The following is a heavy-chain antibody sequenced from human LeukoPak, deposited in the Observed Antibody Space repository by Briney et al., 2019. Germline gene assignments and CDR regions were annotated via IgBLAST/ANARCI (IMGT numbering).Heavy chain of an antibody. CDR2: ISSSSSYI. V-gene: IGHV3-21*01. CDR3: ARQTMVRATQAEWFDP. Sequence: GGSLRLSCAASGFTFSSYSMNWVRQAPGKGLECVSSISSSSSYIYYADSVKGQFTISRDNAKNSLYLQMNSLRAEDTAVYYCARQTMVRATQAEWFDPWGQGTLVTVSS. J-gene: IGHJ5*02. CDR1: GFTFSSYS. D-gene: IGHD3-10*01.